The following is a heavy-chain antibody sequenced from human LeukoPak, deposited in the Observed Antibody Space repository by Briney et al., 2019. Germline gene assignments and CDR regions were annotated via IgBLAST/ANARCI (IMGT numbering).Heavy chain of an antibody. CDR1: GGSISSYH. CDR2: IYYSGST. V-gene: IGHV4-59*01. D-gene: IGHD6-6*01. Sequence: SETLSLTCTVSGGSISSYHWSWIRQPPGKGLEWIGYIYYSGSTNYNPSLKSRVTISVDTSKNQFSLKLSSVTAADTAVYYCAREKTRPYYFDYWGQGTLVTVSS. CDR3: AREKTRPYYFDY. J-gene: IGHJ4*02.